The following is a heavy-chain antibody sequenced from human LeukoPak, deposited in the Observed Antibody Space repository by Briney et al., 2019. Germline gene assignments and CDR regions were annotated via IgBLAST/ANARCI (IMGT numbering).Heavy chain of an antibody. J-gene: IGHJ4*02. CDR1: GFTFSSYE. D-gene: IGHD3-9*01. CDR3: AKFYDILTGYFDY. V-gene: IGHV3-48*03. Sequence: PGGSLRLSCAASGFTFSSYEMNWVRQAPGKGLEWLSYISSSGTTIKYADSVKGRFTISRDNAKNSLYLQMNSLRAEDTAVYYCAKFYDILTGYFDYWGQGTLVTVSS. CDR2: ISSSGTTI.